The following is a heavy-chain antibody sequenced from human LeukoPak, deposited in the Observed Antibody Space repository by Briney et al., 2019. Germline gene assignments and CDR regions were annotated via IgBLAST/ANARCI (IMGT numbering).Heavy chain of an antibody. CDR3: ARSKGDSSSRYFDD. J-gene: IGHJ4*02. D-gene: IGHD6-6*01. CDR1: GGSISSTRYF. V-gene: IGHV4-39*07. CDR2: IDYSGST. Sequence: SETLSLTCTVSGGSISSTRYFWGWIRQPPGKGLEWIGSIDYSGSTYYNPSLKSRVTISVDTSKNRFSLKLSSVTAADTAVYYCARSKGDSSSRYFDDWGQGTLLTVSS.